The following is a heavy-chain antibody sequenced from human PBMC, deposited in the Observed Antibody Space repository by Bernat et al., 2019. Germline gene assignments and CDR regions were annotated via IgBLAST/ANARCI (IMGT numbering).Heavy chain of an antibody. Sequence: QVQLVESGGGVVQPGRSLRLSCAASGFTFSSYAMHWVRQAPGKGLEWVAVISYDGSNKYYADSVKGRFTISRDNSKNTLYLQMNSLRAEDTAVYYCARDALRSAYYYYYGMDVWGQGTTVTVSS. CDR1: GFTFSSYA. J-gene: IGHJ6*02. D-gene: IGHD4-17*01. V-gene: IGHV3-30-3*01. CDR3: ARDALRSAYYYYYGMDV. CDR2: ISYDGSNK.